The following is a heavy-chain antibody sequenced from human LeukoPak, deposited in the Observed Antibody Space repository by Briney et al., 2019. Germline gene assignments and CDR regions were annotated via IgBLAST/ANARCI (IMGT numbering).Heavy chain of an antibody. V-gene: IGHV3-21*01. CDR1: GFTFSSYS. D-gene: IGHD3-10*01. J-gene: IGHJ5*02. CDR2: IISVNAYL. Sequence: GGXLRLSCAASGFTFSSYSMNWVGQAPGKGLERVSFIISVNAYLYYACSVKGRFTISTDNARNSLYLQMNSLRAEDTAIYYCAKDRVVSGRFGEVASWGRGTLVAVSS. CDR3: AKDRVVSGRFGEVAS.